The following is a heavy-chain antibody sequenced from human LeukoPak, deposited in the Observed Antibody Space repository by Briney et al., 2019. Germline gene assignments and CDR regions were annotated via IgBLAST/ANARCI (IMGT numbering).Heavy chain of an antibody. J-gene: IGHJ5*02. V-gene: IGHV1-2*06. CDR3: AKLGIGSTTRAWFDP. Sequence: ASVKVSCKASGYTFTAYYIHRVRQAPGQGLEWMGRINPNSGDTNYAQKFQGSVTLTRDTSINTAYMELSRLRSDDTAVYYCAKLGIGSTTRAWFDPWGQGTLVTVSS. CDR1: GYTFTAYY. D-gene: IGHD1-26*01. CDR2: INPNSGDT.